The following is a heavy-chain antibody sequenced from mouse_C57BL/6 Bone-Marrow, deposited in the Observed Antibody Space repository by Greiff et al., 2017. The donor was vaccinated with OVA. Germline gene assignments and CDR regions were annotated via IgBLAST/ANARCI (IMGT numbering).Heavy chain of an antibody. CDR1: GFTFSNYW. J-gene: IGHJ2*01. CDR2: IRLKSDNYAT. CDR3: TTVLPYFDY. D-gene: IGHD1-1*01. V-gene: IGHV6-3*01. Sequence: EVKVVESGGGLVQPGGSMKLSCVASGFTFSNYWMNWVRQSPEKGLEWVAQIRLKSDNYATHYAESVKGRFTISRDDSKSSVYLQMNNLRAEDTGIYYCTTVLPYFDYWGQGTTLTVSS.